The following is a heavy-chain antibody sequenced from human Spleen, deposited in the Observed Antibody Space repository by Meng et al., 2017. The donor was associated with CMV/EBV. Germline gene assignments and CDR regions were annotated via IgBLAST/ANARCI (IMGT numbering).Heavy chain of an antibody. V-gene: IGHV4-30-4*08. CDR3: GRVGYLGDYVDY. CDR1: GASINTGDYY. J-gene: IGHJ4*02. D-gene: IGHD3-16*01. CDR2: SSNSGNT. Sequence: SETLSLTCTVSGASINTGDYYWNWIRQPPGKGLEWIGYSSNSGNTYYNPSLRSRLTISVDTSKNQFSLKLLSMTAADAAVYYCGRVGYLGDYVDYWGRGTLVTVSS.